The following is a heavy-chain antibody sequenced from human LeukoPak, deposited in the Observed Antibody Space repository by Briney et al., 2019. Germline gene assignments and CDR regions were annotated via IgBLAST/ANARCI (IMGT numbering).Heavy chain of an antibody. D-gene: IGHD5-18*01. CDR1: GGSLSGYY. V-gene: IGHV4-34*01. CDR2: INLSGST. Sequence: SEALSLTCAVYGGSLSGYYWTWIRQPPGKGLEWIGEINLSGSTNYNPSLKSRVTISVETSKYRFSLELSSVTAADAAVYYCARGGPNSRLHLWGQGTLVTVSS. CDR3: ARGGPNSRLHL. J-gene: IGHJ5*02.